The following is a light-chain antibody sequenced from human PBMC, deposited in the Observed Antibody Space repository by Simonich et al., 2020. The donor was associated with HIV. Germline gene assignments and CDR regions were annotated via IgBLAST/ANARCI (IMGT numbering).Light chain of an antibody. J-gene: IGLJ2*01. CDR3: SSYAGSNNLV. Sequence: QSALTQPRSVSGSPGQSVTISCTGTSSDASDYKYVSWYQQNPGKSPKLMIYAVTQRPSGVPDRFSGSKSGNTASLTVSGLQAEDEADYYCSSYAGSNNLVFGGGTKLTVL. CDR1: SSDASDYKY. CDR2: AVT. V-gene: IGLV2-11*01.